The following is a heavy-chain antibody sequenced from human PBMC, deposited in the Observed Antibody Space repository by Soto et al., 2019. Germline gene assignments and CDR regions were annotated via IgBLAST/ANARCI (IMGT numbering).Heavy chain of an antibody. V-gene: IGHV4-4*07. CDR1: GGSINTFY. CDR2: IFSSGSP. J-gene: IGHJ4*02. D-gene: IGHD5-12*01. CDR3: AREGSYSAYNFAHGIQLWSFDF. Sequence: SETLSLTCTVSGGSINTFYWSWVRQPAGKGLEWIGRIFSSGSPSFNPSLESRVAMSVDTSKNPFSLNLSSVTAADMAVYYCAREGSYSAYNFAHGIQLWSFDFWGQGALVTVSS.